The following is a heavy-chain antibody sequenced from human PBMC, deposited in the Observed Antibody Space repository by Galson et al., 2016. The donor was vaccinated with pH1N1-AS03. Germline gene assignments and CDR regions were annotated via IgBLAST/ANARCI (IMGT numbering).Heavy chain of an antibody. CDR2: IRSRTNYI. J-gene: IGHJ6*02. CDR3: ARGLPGDYGMDV. D-gene: IGHD7-27*01. V-gene: IGHV3-21*01. Sequence: LRLSCAASGFTFNKYSMNWVRQAPGKGLEWVSSIRSRTNYIHDSDSVRGRFTISRDNAKNSLYLQMSSLGADDTAVYYCARGLPGDYGMDVWGQGTTVTVSS. CDR1: GFTFNKYS.